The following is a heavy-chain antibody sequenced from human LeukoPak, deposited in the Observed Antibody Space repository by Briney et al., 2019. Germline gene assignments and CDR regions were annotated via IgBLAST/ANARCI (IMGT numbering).Heavy chain of an antibody. J-gene: IGHJ4*02. CDR1: GFTFSSYA. V-gene: IGHV3-23*01. D-gene: IGHD1-26*01. CDR3: ARGPPRAQWELLIADY. CDR2: ISGSGGSTI. Sequence: GGSLRLSCAASGFTFSSYAMSWVRQAPGKGLEWVSAISGSGGSTIYYADSVKGRFTISRDNAKNSLYLQMNSLRAEDTAVYYCARGPPRAQWELLIADYWGQGTLVTVSS.